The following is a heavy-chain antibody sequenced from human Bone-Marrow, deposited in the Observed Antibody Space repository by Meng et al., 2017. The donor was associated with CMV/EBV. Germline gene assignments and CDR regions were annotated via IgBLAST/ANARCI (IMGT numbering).Heavy chain of an antibody. J-gene: IGHJ6*02. CDR3: AREGCSSTSCRQHPPQYYYYYYGMDV. Sequence: ASVKVSCKASGYTFTSYGISWVRQAPGQGLEWMGWISAYNGNTNYAQKLQGRVTMTTDTSTSTAYMELRSLRSDDTAVYYCAREGCSSTSCRQHPPQYYYYYYGMDVWGQGNTVTVYS. CDR1: GYTFTSYG. CDR2: ISAYNGNT. V-gene: IGHV1-18*01. D-gene: IGHD2-2*01.